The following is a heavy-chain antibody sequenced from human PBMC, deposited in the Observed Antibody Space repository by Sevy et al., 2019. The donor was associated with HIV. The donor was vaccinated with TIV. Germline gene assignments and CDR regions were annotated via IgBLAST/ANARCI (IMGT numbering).Heavy chain of an antibody. J-gene: IGHJ4*02. CDR3: ASRGYCGGGSCYSGPNDY. CDR2: ISSSSGTR. V-gene: IGHV3-48*02. CDR1: TFTFSSYS. Sequence: GESLKISCAASTFTFSSYSMHWVRRAPGKGLEWVSYISSSSGTRYYADSVKGRFTISRDNAKNSLFLQMNSLRDEDTAVYYCASRGYCGGGSCYSGPNDYWGQGTLVTVSS. D-gene: IGHD2-15*01.